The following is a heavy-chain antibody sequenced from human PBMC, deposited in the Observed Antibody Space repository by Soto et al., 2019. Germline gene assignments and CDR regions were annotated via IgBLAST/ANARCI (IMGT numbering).Heavy chain of an antibody. Sequence: GGSLRLSCAASGLTVSSNYMTWVRQAPGKWLDWVSVIYPGGNTFYADSVRGRFTISRDISKNTLYLQMNSLRAEDTALYYCARGPLNESSGVSRCVFAIRGQGTVVPV. J-gene: IGHJ3*02. D-gene: IGHD3-22*01. CDR2: IYPGGNT. CDR1: GLTVSSNY. V-gene: IGHV3-53*01. CDR3: ARGPLNESSGVSRCVFAI.